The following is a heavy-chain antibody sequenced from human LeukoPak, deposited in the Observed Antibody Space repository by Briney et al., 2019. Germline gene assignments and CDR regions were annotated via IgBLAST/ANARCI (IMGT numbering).Heavy chain of an antibody. CDR2: IYYSGST. Sequence: SETLSLTCTVSGGSISSSSYYWGWIRQPPGKGLEWIGSIYYSGSTYYNPSLKSRVTISVDTSKNQFSLKLSSVTAADTAVYYCARRVEDSYYYYYMDVWGKGTTVTVSS. CDR3: ARRVEDSYYYYYMDV. J-gene: IGHJ6*03. V-gene: IGHV4-39*01. CDR1: GGSISSSSYY.